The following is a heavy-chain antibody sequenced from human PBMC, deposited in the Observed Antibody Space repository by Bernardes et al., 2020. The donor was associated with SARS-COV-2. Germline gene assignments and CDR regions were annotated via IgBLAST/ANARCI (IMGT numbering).Heavy chain of an antibody. CDR3: ARYGDILTGQIDY. CDR2: INHSGST. J-gene: IGHJ4*02. D-gene: IGHD3-9*01. V-gene: IGHV4-34*01. CDR1: GGSFSDYY. Sequence: SETLSLTCAVHGGSFSDYYWTWIRQPPGKGLEWIGEINHSGSTNYNPSLKSRITISVDTSKNQFSLKLSSVTAADTAVYYCARYGDILTGQIDYWGQGTLVTVSS.